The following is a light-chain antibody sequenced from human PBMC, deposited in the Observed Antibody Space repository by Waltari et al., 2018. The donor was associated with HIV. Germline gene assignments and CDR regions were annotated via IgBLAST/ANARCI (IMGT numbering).Light chain of an antibody. V-gene: IGLV1-40*01. CDR3: HSYDSSLDGWV. CDR1: SSNIGADYH. Sequence: QSVLTQPPSVSGAPGQRVTISCTGSSSNIGADYHVNGYQQLPGTAPKLLIYGYNNRPSGVPDRFSGSKSGTSASLAISGLQAEDEADYYCHSYDSSLDGWVFGGGTKLTVL. J-gene: IGLJ3*02. CDR2: GYN.